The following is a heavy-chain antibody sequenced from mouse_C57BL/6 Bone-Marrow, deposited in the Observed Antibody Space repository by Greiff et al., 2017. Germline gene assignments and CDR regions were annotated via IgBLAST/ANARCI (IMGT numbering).Heavy chain of an antibody. J-gene: IGHJ4*01. V-gene: IGHV1-69*01. D-gene: IGHD1-1*01. CDR3: ESSDYYDNSSYCAMDY. CDR1: GYTFTSYW. CDR2: IDPSDSYT. Sequence: QVQLQQPGAELVMPGASVMLSCKASGYTFTSYWMPWVKQRPGQGLEWIGEIDPSDSYTNYNQKFKGKSTLTVDKSSSTAYMQLSSLRSEDSAVYYCESSDYYDNSSYCAMDYWGQGTSVTVSS.